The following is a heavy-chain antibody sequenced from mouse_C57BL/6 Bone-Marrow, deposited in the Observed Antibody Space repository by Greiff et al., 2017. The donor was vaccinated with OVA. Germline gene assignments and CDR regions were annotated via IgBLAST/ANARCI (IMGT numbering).Heavy chain of an antibody. CDR1: GYTFTSYW. CDR3: TRGRHYYGSSHYFDY. V-gene: IGHV1-5*01. J-gene: IGHJ2*01. Sequence: EVQLQQSGTVLARPGASVKMSCKTSGYTFTSYWMHWVKQRPGQGLEWIGAIYPGNSDTSYNQKFKGKAKLTAVTSASTAYMELSSLTNEDSAVYYCTRGRHYYGSSHYFDYWGQGTTLTVSS. D-gene: IGHD1-1*01. CDR2: IYPGNSDT.